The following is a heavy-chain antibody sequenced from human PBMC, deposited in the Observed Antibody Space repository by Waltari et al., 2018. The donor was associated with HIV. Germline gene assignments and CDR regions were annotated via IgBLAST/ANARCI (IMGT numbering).Heavy chain of an antibody. CDR3: ATDPYYGSGSYYGGFDY. V-gene: IGHV1-24*01. J-gene: IGHJ4*02. Sequence: QVQLVQSGAEVKKPGASVKVSCKVSGYTLTELSMHWVRQAPGKGLEWMGSFAPEDGETIYAQNFQGRITMTEDTSTDTTYMELSSLRSEDTAVYYCATDPYYGSGSYYGGFDYWGQGTLVTVSS. D-gene: IGHD3-10*01. CDR1: GYTLTELS. CDR2: FAPEDGET.